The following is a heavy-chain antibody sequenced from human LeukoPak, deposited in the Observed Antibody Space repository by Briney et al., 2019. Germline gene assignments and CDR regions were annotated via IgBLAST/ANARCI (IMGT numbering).Heavy chain of an antibody. V-gene: IGHV1-69*05. J-gene: IGHJ6*03. CDR2: IIPIFGTA. D-gene: IGHD2-2*01. CDR3: ARVVPAATNYYYYYMDV. Sequence: SVKVSCKAYGGTFSSYAISWVRQAPGQGLEWMGGIIPIFGTANYAQKFQGRVTITTDESTSTAYMELSSLRSEDTAVYYCARVVPAATNYYYYYMDVWGKGTTVTVSS. CDR1: GGTFSSYA.